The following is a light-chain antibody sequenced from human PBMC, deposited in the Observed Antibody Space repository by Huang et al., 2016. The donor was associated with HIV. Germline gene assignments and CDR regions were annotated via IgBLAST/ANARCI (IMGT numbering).Light chain of an antibody. CDR2: GAS. CDR1: QSVSRY. CDR3: QQRSNWPALT. V-gene: IGKV3-11*01. J-gene: IGKJ4*01. Sequence: EIVLTQSPATLSLSPGERATLSCRASQSVSRYLAWYQHKPGQAPRRLIYGASNRATGIPARFSGSGSGTDFTLTISSLEPEDFAIYYCQQRSNWPALTFGGGTKVEIK.